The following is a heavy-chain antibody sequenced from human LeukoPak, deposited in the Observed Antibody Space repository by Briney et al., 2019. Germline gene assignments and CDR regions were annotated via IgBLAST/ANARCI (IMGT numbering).Heavy chain of an antibody. V-gene: IGHV4-59*01. J-gene: IGHJ3*02. CDR1: GGSSSSYY. CDR3: ARDFGGSYSDAFDI. CDR2: IYYSGST. Sequence: PSETLSLTCTVSGGSSSSYYWSWIRQPPGRGLEWIGYIYYSGSTNYNPSLKSRVTISVDTSKNQFSLKLSSVTAADTAVYYCARDFGGSYSDAFDIWGQGTMVTVSS. D-gene: IGHD1-26*01.